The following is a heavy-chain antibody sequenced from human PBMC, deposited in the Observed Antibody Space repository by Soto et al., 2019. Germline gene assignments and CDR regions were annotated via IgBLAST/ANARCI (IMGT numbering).Heavy chain of an antibody. CDR3: ARSNYRGWFDP. J-gene: IGHJ5*02. D-gene: IGHD1-7*01. CDR2: IYYSGNT. Sequence: SETLSLTCAVSGDSITSNYWWGWIRQPPGKGLEWIGYIYYSGNTFYNPSLKSRVTMSVDTSKNQFSLNVNSVTAVDTAVYYCARSNYRGWFDPWGQGTLVTVSS. V-gene: IGHV4-28*01. CDR1: GDSITSNYW.